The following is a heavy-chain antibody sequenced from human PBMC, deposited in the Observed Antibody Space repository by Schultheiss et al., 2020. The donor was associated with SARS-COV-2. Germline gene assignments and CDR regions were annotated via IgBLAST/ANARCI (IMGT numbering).Heavy chain of an antibody. J-gene: IGHJ4*02. CDR3: ARQGERVLGY. D-gene: IGHD3-16*01. V-gene: IGHV4-34*01. Sequence: SQTLSLTCAVYGGSFSDYYWSWIRQPPGKGLEWIGSIYYSGSTNYNPSLKSRVTISVDTSKNQFSLKLSSVTAADTAVYYCARQGERVLGYWGQGTLVTVSS. CDR1: GGSFSDYY. CDR2: IYYSGST.